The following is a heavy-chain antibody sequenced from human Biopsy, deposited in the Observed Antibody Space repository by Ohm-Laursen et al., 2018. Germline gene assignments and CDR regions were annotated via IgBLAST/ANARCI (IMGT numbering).Heavy chain of an antibody. CDR2: IWYDGTNE. Sequence: SLRLSCAASGFTFCHYATHWVRQAPGKGLEWLSLIWYDGTNEDYADSVKGRFTISRDNSKNTLYLQINTLTLEDTAFYYCARGLSSGWYGYFDVWGRGTLVTVSS. D-gene: IGHD6-19*01. CDR1: GFTFCHYA. J-gene: IGHJ2*01. CDR3: ARGLSSGWYGYFDV. V-gene: IGHV3-33*04.